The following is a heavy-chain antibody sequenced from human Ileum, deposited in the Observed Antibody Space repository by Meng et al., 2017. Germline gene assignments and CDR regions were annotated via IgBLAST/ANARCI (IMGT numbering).Heavy chain of an antibody. CDR2: TYYRSKWYN. J-gene: IGHJ4*02. D-gene: IGHD6-25*01. CDR3: AREAHLAAFGH. Sequence: QVKLPPFCPGAVKPSYAVSPLCSISGDSFVSNSAIWNWVRQSTSRGLEWMGRTYYRSKWYNDYALSVNSRITANPDTSKNQISLQLNFVTPDDTAVYYCAREAHLAAFGHWGQGTLVTVSS. V-gene: IGHV6-1*01. CDR1: GDSFVSNSAI.